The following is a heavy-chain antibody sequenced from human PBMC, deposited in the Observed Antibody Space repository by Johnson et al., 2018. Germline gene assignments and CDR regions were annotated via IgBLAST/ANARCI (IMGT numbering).Heavy chain of an antibody. J-gene: IGHJ3*01. CDR3: TRHRSGTGEAFDF. D-gene: IGHD1-26*01. Sequence: VQLQESGGGVVQPGRSLRLSCAASGFTFRNYDIHWVRQAPGKGLEWVSGISGSGGPTDYADSVKGRFTISRDDSKNTAYLQMNRLKTEDTAVYYCTRHRSGTGEAFDFWSQGTMVTVSS. CDR2: ISGSGGPT. CDR1: GFTFRNYD. V-gene: IGHV3-23*01.